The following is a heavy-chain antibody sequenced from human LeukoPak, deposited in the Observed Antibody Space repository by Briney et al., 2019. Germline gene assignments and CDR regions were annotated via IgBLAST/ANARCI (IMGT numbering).Heavy chain of an antibody. CDR3: ARAHGYSLREYFQH. V-gene: IGHV3-48*01. Sequence: PGGSLRLSCAASGFTFSSYSMNWVRQAPGKGLEWVSYISSSSSTIYYADSVKGRFTISRDNAKNSLYLQMNSLRAEDTAVYYCARAHGYSLREYFQHWGQGTLVTVSS. D-gene: IGHD5-24*01. J-gene: IGHJ1*01. CDR1: GFTFSSYS. CDR2: ISSSSSTI.